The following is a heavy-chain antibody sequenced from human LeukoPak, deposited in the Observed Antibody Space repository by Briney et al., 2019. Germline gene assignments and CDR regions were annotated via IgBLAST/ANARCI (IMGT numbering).Heavy chain of an antibody. V-gene: IGHV3-33*01. Sequence: GGSQRLSCAASGFTFSSYGMHWVRQAPGKGLEWVAYDGSNKYYADSVKGRFTISRDNSKNTLYLQMNSLRVEDTAVYYCARDRSPGYLDLWGRGTLVTVSS. CDR2: DGSNK. CDR3: ARDRSPGYLDL. J-gene: IGHJ2*01. CDR1: GFTFSSYG.